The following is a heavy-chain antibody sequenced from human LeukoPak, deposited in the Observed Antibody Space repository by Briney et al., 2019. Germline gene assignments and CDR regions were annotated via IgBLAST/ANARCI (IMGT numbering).Heavy chain of an antibody. Sequence: GGSLRLSCAASGFTVRSSYMSWVRQAPGKGLEWVSVIYSGGSPDYADSAKGRFTISTDNSKNTLYLQMNSLRVEDTAVYYCARDGADNSGYYFGSLWGQGTVVTVSS. J-gene: IGHJ3*01. CDR3: ARDGADNSGYYFGSL. CDR2: IYSGGSP. D-gene: IGHD3-22*01. CDR1: GFTVRSSY. V-gene: IGHV3-53*01.